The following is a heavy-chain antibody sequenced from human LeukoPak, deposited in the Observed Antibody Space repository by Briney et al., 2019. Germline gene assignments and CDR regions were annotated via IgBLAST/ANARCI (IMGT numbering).Heavy chain of an antibody. CDR3: ASHNGYDYFDY. CDR2: KYNSGGT. Sequence: PSETLSLTCTVSGGSVSSYYWSWIRQPPGKGLEWIGYKYNSGGTNYNPSLKSRVTISVDTSKNQFSLKLSSVTAADTAVYYCASHNGYDYFDYWGQGTLVTVSS. D-gene: IGHD5-12*01. V-gene: IGHV4-59*02. J-gene: IGHJ4*02. CDR1: GGSVSSYY.